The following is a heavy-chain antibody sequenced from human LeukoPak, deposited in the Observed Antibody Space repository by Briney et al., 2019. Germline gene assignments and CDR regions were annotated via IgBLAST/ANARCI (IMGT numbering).Heavy chain of an antibody. V-gene: IGHV1-46*01. CDR1: GYTFTNYY. D-gene: IGHD3-22*01. CDR3: ARLGYYYDSLGHYDY. CDR2: INPTSGST. J-gene: IGHJ4*02. Sequence: AAVKLSCKASGYTFTNYYIHWVRQPPGQGLEWMGIINPTSGSTAYTQKFQGRVTMTRDTSTSTVYMELSSLRSDDTAVYYCARLGYYYDSLGHYDYWGQGTLVIVSS.